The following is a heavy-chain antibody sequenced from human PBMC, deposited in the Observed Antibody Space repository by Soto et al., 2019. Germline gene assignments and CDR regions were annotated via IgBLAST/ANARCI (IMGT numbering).Heavy chain of an antibody. J-gene: IGHJ1*01. CDR2: ISAYNGDT. V-gene: IGHV1-18*04. D-gene: IGHD3-22*01. CDR1: GYSFHNYG. CDR3: ARVEDYFDSSGYAH. Sequence: QVQLVQSGTEVKKPGASVKVSCKASGYSFHNYGITWVRQAPGQGLEWMGWISAYNGDTHYAEELQGRVTMTTDTSTATGYLALRSLRFDDTAVYYCARVEDYFDSSGYAHWGQGTLVTVSS.